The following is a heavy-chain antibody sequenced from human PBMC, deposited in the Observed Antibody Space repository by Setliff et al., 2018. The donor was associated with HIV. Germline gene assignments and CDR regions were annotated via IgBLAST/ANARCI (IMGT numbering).Heavy chain of an antibody. V-gene: IGHV4-39*06. J-gene: IGHJ5*02. Sequence: PSETLSLTCTVSGGSISSSSYYWGWIRQPPGKGLEWIGSMYYSGSTYYNPSLKSRVTISVDLKLSSVTAADTAVYYCARDSPYCSSTSCYYWFDPWGQGTLVTVSS. CDR1: GGSISSSSYY. CDR2: MYYSGST. D-gene: IGHD2-2*01. CDR3: ARDSPYCSSTSCYYWFDP.